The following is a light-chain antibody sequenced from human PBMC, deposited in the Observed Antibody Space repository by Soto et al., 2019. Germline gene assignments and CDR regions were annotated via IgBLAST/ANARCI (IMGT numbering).Light chain of an antibody. CDR3: SSHAAGSTLI. CDR1: SSDVGGYNE. CDR2: DVS. Sequence: QSVLTQPASVSGSPGQSTTISCTGTSSDVGGYNEVSWYQQRPGKAPKLMIFDVSNRPSGVSNRFSGSKSGNMASLTISGLQAEDEAYYYCSSHAAGSTLIFGGGTKLTVL. J-gene: IGLJ2*01. V-gene: IGLV2-14*03.